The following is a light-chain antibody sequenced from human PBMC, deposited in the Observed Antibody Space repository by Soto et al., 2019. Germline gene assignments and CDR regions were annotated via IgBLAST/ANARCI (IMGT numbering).Light chain of an antibody. CDR1: QSVSSN. CDR3: QQYHDWPLT. Sequence: EIVMTQSPATLFVSPGERATLSCRASQSVSSNFAWYQQRPAQAPRLLIYDVSTRATGVPTRFSGSGSGTEFTLTISSLQTEDSAVYYCQQYHDWPLTFGGGTRVEIK. V-gene: IGKV3D-15*01. J-gene: IGKJ4*01. CDR2: DVS.